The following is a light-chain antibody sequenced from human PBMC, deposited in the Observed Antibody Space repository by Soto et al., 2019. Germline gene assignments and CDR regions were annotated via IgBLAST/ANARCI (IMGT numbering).Light chain of an antibody. V-gene: IGKV1-39*01. CDR3: QQSYSTPHT. CDR2: DAS. CDR1: QSISNW. Sequence: DIQITQSTSTLSASVGDRVTITCRASQSISNWLAWYQQKPGKAPKLLIHDASSLQSGVPSRFSGSGSGTDFTLTISSLQPEDFATYYCQQSYSTPHTFGQGTRLEI. J-gene: IGKJ5*01.